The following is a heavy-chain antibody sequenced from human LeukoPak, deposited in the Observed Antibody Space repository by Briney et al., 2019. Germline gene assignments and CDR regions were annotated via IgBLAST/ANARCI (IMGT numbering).Heavy chain of an antibody. V-gene: IGHV3-15*01. CDR1: GFTFTNAW. J-gene: IGHJ4*02. CDR2: IKSKTNGETT. D-gene: IGHD2-2*01. Sequence: GGSLRLSCAASGFTFTNAWMSWARQAPGKGLEWVGRIKSKTNGETTDYPAPVKGRFIISRDDSKNTLYLQMNSLKTEDTAVYYCTRARLVGYCISTSCYGGSYFDYWGQGTLVTVSS. CDR3: TRARLVGYCISTSCYGGSYFDY.